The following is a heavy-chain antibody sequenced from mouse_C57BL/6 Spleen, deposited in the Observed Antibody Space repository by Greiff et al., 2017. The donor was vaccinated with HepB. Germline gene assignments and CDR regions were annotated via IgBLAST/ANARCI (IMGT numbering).Heavy chain of an antibody. D-gene: IGHD2-4*01. J-gene: IGHJ2*01. CDR2: INPNNGGT. CDR1: GYTFTDYY. Sequence: EVQLQQSGPELVKPGASVKISCKASGYTFTDYYMNWVKQSHGKSLEWIGDINPNNGGTSYNQKFKGKATLTVDKSSSTAYMELRSLTSEDSAVYYCAPHLYYDYDEGFDYWGQGTTLTVSS. V-gene: IGHV1-26*01. CDR3: APHLYYDYDEGFDY.